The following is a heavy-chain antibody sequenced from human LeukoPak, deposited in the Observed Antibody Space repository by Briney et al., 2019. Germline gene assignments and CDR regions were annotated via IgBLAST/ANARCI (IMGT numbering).Heavy chain of an antibody. CDR3: ARVGDKGVPAAKVRGYYYYYYMDV. CDR2: IYTSGST. V-gene: IGHV4-61*02. J-gene: IGHJ6*03. D-gene: IGHD2-2*01. CDR1: GGSISSGSYY. Sequence: SQTLSLTCTVSGGSISSGSYYWSWIRQPAGKGLEWIGRIYTSGSTNYNPSLKSRVTISVNTSKNQFSLKLSSVTAADTAVYYCARVGDKGVPAAKVRGYYYYYYMDVWGKGTTVTVSS.